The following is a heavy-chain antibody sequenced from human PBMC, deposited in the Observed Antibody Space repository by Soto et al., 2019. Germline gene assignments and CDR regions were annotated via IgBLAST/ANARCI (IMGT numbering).Heavy chain of an antibody. CDR3: AKVTKRAAAGRYEYYKYGMDV. CDR1: GFAFSTYA. V-gene: IGHV3-23*01. D-gene: IGHD6-13*01. CDR2: ISGSGGSS. Sequence: GGSLRLSCAAAGFAFSTYAMTWVRQAPGKGLEWVSVISGSGGSSYYAASVKGRFTTSRDNSKNTLFLQMNGLRAEDTAVYYCAKVTKRAAAGRYEYYKYGMDVWGQGTTVTVS. J-gene: IGHJ6*02.